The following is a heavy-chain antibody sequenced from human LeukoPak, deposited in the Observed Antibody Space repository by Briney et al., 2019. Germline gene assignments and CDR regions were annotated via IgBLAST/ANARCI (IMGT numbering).Heavy chain of an antibody. Sequence: ASVKVSCKASGYTFTSFYMHRVRQAPGQGLEWMGIINPSGSSTSYAQKFQGRVTMTRDMSTSTVYMELSSLRSEDTAVYYCARTYSGSYGFDYWGQGTLVTVSS. CDR2: INPSGSST. V-gene: IGHV1-46*01. CDR1: GYTFTSFY. J-gene: IGHJ4*02. CDR3: ARTYSGSYGFDY. D-gene: IGHD1-26*01.